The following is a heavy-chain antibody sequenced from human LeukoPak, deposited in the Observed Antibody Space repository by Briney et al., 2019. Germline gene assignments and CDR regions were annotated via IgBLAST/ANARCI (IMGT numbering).Heavy chain of an antibody. CDR3: ARGELGVGATYDY. CDR1: GGSISSYY. D-gene: IGHD1-26*01. V-gene: IGHV4-59*01. CDR2: IYYSGST. Sequence: SETLSLTCTVSGGSISSYYWSWIRQPPGKGLEWIGYIYYSGSTNYNPSLKSRVTISVDTSKNQFSLKLSSVTAADTAVYYCARGELGVGATYDYWGQGTLVTVSS. J-gene: IGHJ4*02.